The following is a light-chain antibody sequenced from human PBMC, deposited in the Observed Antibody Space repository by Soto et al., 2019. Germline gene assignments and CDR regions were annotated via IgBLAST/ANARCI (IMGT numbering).Light chain of an antibody. CDR2: AAS. CDR3: QQANSFPIT. CDR1: QGIRSR. Sequence: DIQMTQSPSSVSASVGDRVTITCRASQGIRSRLAWYQQKPGTAPKLLIYAASTLQSGVPSRFSGSGSGTDFSLTISSLQPDDFATYYCQQANSFPITFGQGTRLEIK. J-gene: IGKJ5*01. V-gene: IGKV1-12*01.